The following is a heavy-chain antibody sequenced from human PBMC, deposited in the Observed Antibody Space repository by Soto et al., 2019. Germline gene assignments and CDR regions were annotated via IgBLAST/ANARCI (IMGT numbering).Heavy chain of an antibody. Sequence: PWWSLRLSCSASVFTFSSYEMNWVRQAPGKGLEWVSYISSSGSTIYYADSVKGRFTISRDNAKNSLYLQMNSLRAEDTAVYYCATVYDFWSGLRYYYGMDVWGQGTTVTVSS. CDR3: ATVYDFWSGLRYYYGMDV. CDR2: ISSSGSTI. J-gene: IGHJ6*02. D-gene: IGHD3-3*01. CDR1: VFTFSSYE. V-gene: IGHV3-48*03.